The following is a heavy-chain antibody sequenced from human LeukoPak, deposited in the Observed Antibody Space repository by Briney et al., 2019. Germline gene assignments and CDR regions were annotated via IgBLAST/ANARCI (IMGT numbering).Heavy chain of an antibody. CDR2: IYYSGST. J-gene: IGHJ4*02. Sequence: SETLSLTCTVSGGSISSYYWSWIRQPPGQGMEWIGYIYYSGSTNYNPSLNSRVTISVATSKYQYPLKLSSVTAADTAVYYCARDSPSGRYDYWGQGTLVTVSS. D-gene: IGHD1-26*01. CDR3: ARDSPSGRYDY. CDR1: GGSISSYY. V-gene: IGHV4-59*01.